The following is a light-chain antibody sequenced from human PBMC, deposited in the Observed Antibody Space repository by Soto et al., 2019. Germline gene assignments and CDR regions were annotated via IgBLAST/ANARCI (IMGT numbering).Light chain of an antibody. Sequence: EIVMTHSQATLSVSPGERVTLSCSARQSFSDTLAGYQQKPGQDPRLLIYGASTRATTTPAGFSGSGSGTEFTLTISSLQSEDFAVYFCQQSNNSPYTFGQGTKLDIK. J-gene: IGKJ2*01. CDR3: QQSNNSPYT. CDR1: QSFSDT. V-gene: IGKV3-15*01. CDR2: GAS.